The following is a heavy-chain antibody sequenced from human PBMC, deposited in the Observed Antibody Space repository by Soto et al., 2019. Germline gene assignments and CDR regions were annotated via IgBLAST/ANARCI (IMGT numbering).Heavy chain of an antibody. CDR3: ARGGVAARKGRWFDP. V-gene: IGHV4-59*01. J-gene: IGHJ5*02. CDR1: GGSISSYY. D-gene: IGHD6-25*01. Sequence: SETLSLTCTVSGGSISSYYWGWIRQPPGKGLEWIGYIHYSGSTNYNPSLRSRATISVDTPKNQFSLKVNSMTAADTAIYYCARGGVAARKGRWFDPWGQGTLVTVSS. CDR2: IHYSGST.